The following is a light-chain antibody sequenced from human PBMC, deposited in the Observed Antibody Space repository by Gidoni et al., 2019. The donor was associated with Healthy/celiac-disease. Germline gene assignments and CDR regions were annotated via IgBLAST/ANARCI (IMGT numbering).Light chain of an antibody. J-gene: IGKJ2*01. CDR3: QQYNNWPYT. Sequence: ELVITQSPATLSVSPGERATLTCRASQSVSSNVAWYQQTPGQAPRLLIYGASTRATGIPARFSGSGSGTEFTLTISSLQSEDFAVYYCQQYNNWPYTFGQGTKLEIK. CDR1: QSVSSN. CDR2: GAS. V-gene: IGKV3-15*01.